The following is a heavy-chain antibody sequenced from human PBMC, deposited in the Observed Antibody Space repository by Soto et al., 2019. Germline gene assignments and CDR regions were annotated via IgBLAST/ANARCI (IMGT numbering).Heavy chain of an antibody. CDR2: IYDSGST. J-gene: IGHJ4*02. D-gene: IGHD3-10*01. Sequence: PSETLSLTCSVSGDSLKNHYWAWIRHSPGKGLEWIGNIYDSGSTNYSPALKSRVSMSVDTSKNLFSLKMNSVTAADTAVYYCARSSMVPVDDFDFWGQGTVVNVSS. CDR1: GDSLKNHY. CDR3: ARSSMVPVDDFDF. V-gene: IGHV4-59*11.